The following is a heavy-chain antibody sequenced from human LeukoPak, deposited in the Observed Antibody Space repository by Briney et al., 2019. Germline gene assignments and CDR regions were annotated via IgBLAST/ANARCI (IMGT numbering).Heavy chain of an antibody. CDR2: ISGSGGST. CDR1: GFTFSSFA. V-gene: IGHV3-23*01. Sequence: PGGSLRLSCAASGFTFSSFAMSWVRQAPGKGLEWVSAISGSGGSTYYADSVKGRFTISRDNSKNTLYLQMNSLRAEDTAVYYCAKDDYYDTSGYRDWGQGTLVTVSS. J-gene: IGHJ4*02. D-gene: IGHD3-22*01. CDR3: AKDDYYDTSGYRD.